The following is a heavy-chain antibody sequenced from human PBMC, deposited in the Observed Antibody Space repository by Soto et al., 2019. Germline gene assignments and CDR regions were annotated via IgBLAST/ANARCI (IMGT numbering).Heavy chain of an antibody. CDR2: ISVYNDNT. CDR3: ARIGFDGH. CDR1: GYTFTSSG. Sequence: QVQLVQSGSEIKKPGASVKVSCKAFGYTFTSSGIGWVRQAPGQGLEWMGWISVYNDNTNYAQKFQGRVTMTTETSSSTAYMELRSLKSDDTAVYYCARIGFDGHWGQCTLVTVSS. J-gene: IGHJ1*01. V-gene: IGHV1-18*01. D-gene: IGHD3-9*01.